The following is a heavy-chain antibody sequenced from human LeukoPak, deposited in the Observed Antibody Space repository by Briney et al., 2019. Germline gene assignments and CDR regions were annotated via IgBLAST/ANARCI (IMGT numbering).Heavy chain of an antibody. CDR3: ARDVAATWFDP. Sequence: SETLSLTCTVSGGSISSYYWSWIRQPPGKGLEWIGYIYYSGSTNYNPSLKSRVTISVDTSKNQFSLKLSSVTAADTAVYYCARDVAATWFDPWGQGTLVTVSS. CDR1: GGSISSYY. V-gene: IGHV4-59*01. D-gene: IGHD2-15*01. CDR2: IYYSGST. J-gene: IGHJ5*02.